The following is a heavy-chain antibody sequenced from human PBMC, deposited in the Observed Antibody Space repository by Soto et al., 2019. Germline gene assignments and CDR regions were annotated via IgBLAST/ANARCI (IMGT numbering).Heavy chain of an antibody. J-gene: IGHJ4*02. CDR3: ARGGGFCGADCYKGGIDY. D-gene: IGHD2-21*02. CDR2: ISYDGSDK. CDR1: GFTFSPYT. Sequence: PGGSLRLSCAASGFTFSPYTMHWVRQTPGKGLEWVAVISYDGSDKNCADSVRGRFTISRDNSKNTLFLQMNSLRAEDTALYYCARGGGFCGADCYKGGIDYWGQGALVTVSS. V-gene: IGHV3-30-3*01.